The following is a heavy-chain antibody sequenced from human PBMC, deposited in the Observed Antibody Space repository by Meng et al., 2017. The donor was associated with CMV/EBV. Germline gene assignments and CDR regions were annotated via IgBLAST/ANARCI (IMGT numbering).Heavy chain of an antibody. D-gene: IGHD2-15*01. CDR1: GFTFSSYW. CDR3: ARSRSGPPLHDAFDI. V-gene: IGHV3-7*01. Sequence: GESLKISCAASGFTFSSYWMSWVRQAPGKGLEWVANIKQDGSEKYYVDSVKGRFTISRDNAKNSLYLQMNSLRAEDTAVYYCARSRSGPPLHDAFDIWGQGTMVTVSS. CDR2: IKQDGSEK. J-gene: IGHJ3*02.